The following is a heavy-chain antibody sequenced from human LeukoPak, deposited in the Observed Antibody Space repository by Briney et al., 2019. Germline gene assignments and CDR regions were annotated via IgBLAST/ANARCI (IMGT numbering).Heavy chain of an antibody. D-gene: IGHD3-10*01. Sequence: SETLSLTCAVYGGSFSGYYWSWIRQPPGKGLEWIGEINHSGSTNYNPSLKSRVTISVDTSKNQFSLKLSSVTAADTAVYYCARRTYYYGSGSYGFQYYFDYWGQGTLVTVSS. V-gene: IGHV4-34*01. CDR1: GGSFSGYY. CDR3: ARRTYYYGSGSYGFQYYFDY. CDR2: INHSGST. J-gene: IGHJ4*02.